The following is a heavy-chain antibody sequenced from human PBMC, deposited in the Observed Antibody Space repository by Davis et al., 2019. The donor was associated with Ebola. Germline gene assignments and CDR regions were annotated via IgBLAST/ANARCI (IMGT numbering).Heavy chain of an antibody. V-gene: IGHV1-46*01. J-gene: IGHJ4*02. CDR1: GYTFTNYY. CDR3: ARAYSGSYIMGY. D-gene: IGHD1-26*01. Sequence: ASVKVSCKASGYTFTNYYMHWVRQAPGQGLEWMGMINPNDGRTIYAQKFQGRVTMTTDTSTSTAYMELRSLRSDDTAVYFCARAYSGSYIMGYWGQGTLVAVSS. CDR2: INPNDGRT.